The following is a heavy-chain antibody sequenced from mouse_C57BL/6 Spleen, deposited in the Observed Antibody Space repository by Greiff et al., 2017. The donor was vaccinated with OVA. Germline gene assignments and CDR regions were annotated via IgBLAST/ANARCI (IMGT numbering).Heavy chain of an antibody. CDR2: IWSGGST. V-gene: IGHV2-2*01. D-gene: IGHD2-12*01. J-gene: IGHJ1*03. CDR1: GFSLTSYG. Sequence: QVHVKQSGPGLVQPSQSLSITCTVSGFSLTSYGVHWVRQSPGKGLEWLGVIWSGGSTDYNAAFISRLSISKDNSKSQVCFKLNSLQSDDTAIYYCARGYSPYWYFDVWGTGTTVTVSS. CDR3: ARGYSPYWYFDV.